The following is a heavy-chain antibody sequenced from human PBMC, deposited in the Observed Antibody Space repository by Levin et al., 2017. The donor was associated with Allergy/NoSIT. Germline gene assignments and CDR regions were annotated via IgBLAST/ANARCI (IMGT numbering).Heavy chain of an antibody. CDR3: ARGVSDDYGDYMRY. J-gene: IGHJ4*02. Sequence: GGSLRLSCAASGFTVSTNYMNWVRQAPGKGLEWVSVVYSGGATYYADSVKGRFTISRDNSKNTLYLQMNSLRAEDTAVYYCARGVSDDYGDYMRYWGQGTLVTVSS. D-gene: IGHD4-17*01. CDR1: GFTVSTNY. CDR2: VYSGGAT. V-gene: IGHV3-53*01.